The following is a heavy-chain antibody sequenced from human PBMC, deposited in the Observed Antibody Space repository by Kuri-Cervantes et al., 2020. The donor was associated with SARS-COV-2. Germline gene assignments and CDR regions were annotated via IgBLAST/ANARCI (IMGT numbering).Heavy chain of an antibody. CDR2: ISGSGGST. V-gene: IGHV3-23*01. J-gene: IGHJ3*02. D-gene: IGHD3-22*01. Sequence: GGSLRLSCAASGFTFSSYAMSWVRQAPGKGLEWVSAISGSGGSTYYAESVQGRFTISRDNSKNTLYLQMHSLRVEDTAVYYCAKLGYYYDNNGYRDIDGFDIWGQGTMVTVSS. CDR1: GFTFSSYA. CDR3: AKLGYYYDNNGYRDIDGFDI.